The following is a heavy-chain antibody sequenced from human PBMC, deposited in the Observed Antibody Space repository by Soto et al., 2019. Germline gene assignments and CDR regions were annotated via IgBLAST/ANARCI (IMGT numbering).Heavy chain of an antibody. J-gene: IGHJ4*02. CDR2: ISYDGNNK. Sequence: GGSLRLSCAASGFTFSSYGIPWVRQAPGKGLEWVAVISYDGNNKYYADSVKGRFTISRDNSKNTLYLQMNSLRPEDTAVYYCAKAYSYGLDYWGQGTRVTVSS. V-gene: IGHV3-30*18. CDR1: GFTFSSYG. CDR3: AKAYSYGLDY. D-gene: IGHD5-18*01.